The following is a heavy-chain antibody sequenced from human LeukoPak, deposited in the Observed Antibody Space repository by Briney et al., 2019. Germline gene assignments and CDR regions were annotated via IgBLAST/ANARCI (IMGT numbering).Heavy chain of an antibody. CDR3: PRKLLSPAAPFDY. CDR1: GFNVRSNY. J-gene: IGHJ4*02. CDR2: IYSGGST. V-gene: IGHV3-53*01. Sequence: PGGSLRLSCVASGFNVRSNYMSWVRQAPGKGLEWVSVIYSGGSTYYAKSVEGRFTISRDNSKNTLYLQMNSLRVEDTAVYYCPRKLLSPAAPFDYWGPGTLVTVSS. D-gene: IGHD4-23*01.